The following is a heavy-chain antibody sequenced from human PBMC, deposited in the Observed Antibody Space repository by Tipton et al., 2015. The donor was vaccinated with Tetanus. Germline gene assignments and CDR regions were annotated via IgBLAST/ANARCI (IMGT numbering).Heavy chain of an antibody. CDR1: GFTFSSYG. J-gene: IGHJ4*02. CDR3: AKSEARLGTSSSLD. CDR2: IWYDGSNK. D-gene: IGHD6-6*01. Sequence: SLRLSCAASGFTFSSYGMHWVRQAPGKGLEWVAVIWYDGSNKYYADSVEGRFTISRDNSKNTLYLQMNSLRADDTAVYFCAKSEARLGTSSSLDWGQGTLVTVSS. V-gene: IGHV3-33*06.